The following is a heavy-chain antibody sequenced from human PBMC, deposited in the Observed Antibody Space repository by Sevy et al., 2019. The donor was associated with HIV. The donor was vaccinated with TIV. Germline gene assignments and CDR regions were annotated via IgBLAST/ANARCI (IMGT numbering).Heavy chain of an antibody. J-gene: IGHJ3*02. V-gene: IGHV3-23*01. D-gene: IGHD2-15*01. CDR1: GFTFSSYA. CDR3: AKDRYCSGGSCYWDVDAFDI. Sequence: GGSLRLSCAASGFTFSSYAMSWVCQAPGKGLEWVSAISGSGGSTYYADSVKGRFTISRDNSKNTLYLQMNSLRAEDTAVYYCAKDRYCSGGSCYWDVDAFDIWGQGTMVTVSS. CDR2: ISGSGGST.